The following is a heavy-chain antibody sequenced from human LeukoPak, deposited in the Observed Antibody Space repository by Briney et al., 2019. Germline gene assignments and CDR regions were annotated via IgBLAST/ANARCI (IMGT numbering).Heavy chain of an antibody. D-gene: IGHD5-24*01. CDR2: ISYDGSNK. V-gene: IGHV3-33*05. CDR1: GFTFSSYG. J-gene: IGHJ4*02. CDR3: ARTRWLQSYYFDY. Sequence: GGSLRLSCAASGFTFSSYGMHWVRQAPGKGLEWVAIISYDGSNKYYADSVKGRFTISRDNSKNTLYLQMNSLRAEDTAVYYCARTRWLQSYYFDYWGQGTLVTVSS.